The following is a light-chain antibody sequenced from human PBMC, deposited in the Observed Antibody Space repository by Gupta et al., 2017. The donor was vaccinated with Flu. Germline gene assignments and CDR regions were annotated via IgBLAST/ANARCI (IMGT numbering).Light chain of an antibody. V-gene: IGLV3-21*02. J-gene: IGLJ3*02. CDR1: NIGSRS. Sequence: SSVLTQPPSVSVAPGQTAKITCGGDNIGSRSVAWYQQMPGQAPVLVVYDDVDRPAGIPERFSGSNYANIASLTISRGEAGDEADYYGQVWDGFSDGVFGGGTRLTVL. CDR2: DDV. CDR3: QVWDGFSDGV.